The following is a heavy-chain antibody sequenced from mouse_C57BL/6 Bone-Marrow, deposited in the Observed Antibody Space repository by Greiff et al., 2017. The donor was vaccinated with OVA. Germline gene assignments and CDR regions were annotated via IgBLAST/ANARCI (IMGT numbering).Heavy chain of an antibody. V-gene: IGHV5-6*01. CDR3: ARPDYDGSSYPWFAY. CDR2: ISSGGSYT. CDR1: GFTFSSYG. J-gene: IGHJ3*01. D-gene: IGHD1-1*01. Sequence: EVKLMESGGDLVKPGGSLKLSCAASGFTFSSYGMSWVRQTPDKRLEWVATISSGGSYTYYPDSVKGRFTISRDNAKNTLYLQMSSLKSEDTAMYYCARPDYDGSSYPWFAYWGQGTLVTVSA.